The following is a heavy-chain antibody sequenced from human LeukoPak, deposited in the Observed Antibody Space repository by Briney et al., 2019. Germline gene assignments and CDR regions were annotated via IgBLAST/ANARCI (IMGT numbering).Heavy chain of an antibody. Sequence: TSGTLSLTCAVSGGSISSSNWWSWVRQPPGKGLEWIGEIYHSGSTNYNPSLKSRVTISVDKSKNQFSLKLSSVTAADTAVYYCARCPVAPPSHWFDPWGQGTLVTVSS. CDR1: GGSISSSNW. J-gene: IGHJ5*02. CDR3: ARCPVAPPSHWFDP. CDR2: IYHSGST. V-gene: IGHV4-4*02.